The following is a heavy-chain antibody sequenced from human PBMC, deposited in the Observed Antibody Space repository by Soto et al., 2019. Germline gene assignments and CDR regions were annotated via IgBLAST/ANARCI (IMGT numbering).Heavy chain of an antibody. CDR2: ISNDENIK. J-gene: IGHJ4*02. Sequence: GGSLRLSCVASGFNFGNFGMHWVRQAPGKGLEWLTVISNDENIKQDSVRGRFAIARDNSKNTLYLHLASLRAEDTAIYYCARGLRGVLDYWGQGTLVTVSS. V-gene: IGHV3-33*01. CDR1: GFNFGNFG. D-gene: IGHD5-12*01. CDR3: ARGLRGVLDY.